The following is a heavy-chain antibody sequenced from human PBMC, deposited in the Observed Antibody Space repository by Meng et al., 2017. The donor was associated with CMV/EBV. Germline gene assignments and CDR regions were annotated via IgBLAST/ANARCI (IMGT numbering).Heavy chain of an antibody. CDR3: ATGAGVGYSSSGVADY. Sequence: ASVKVSCKASGYTFIGYYMQWVRQAPGQGLEWMGWINPKSGGTNHAQNFQGRVTMTRDTYISTAYMELNRLRSDDTAVYYCATGAGVGYSSSGVADYWGQGTLVTVSS. CDR2: INPKSGGT. J-gene: IGHJ4*02. D-gene: IGHD6-6*01. V-gene: IGHV1-2*02. CDR1: GYTFIGYY.